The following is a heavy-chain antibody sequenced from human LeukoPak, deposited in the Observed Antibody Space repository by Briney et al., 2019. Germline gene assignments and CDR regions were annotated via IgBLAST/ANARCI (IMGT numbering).Heavy chain of an antibody. CDR1: GFTFSSYW. CDR2: INSDGNIT. J-gene: IGHJ4*02. V-gene: IGHV3-74*01. Sequence: AGGSLRLSCAASGFTFSSYWMHWVRQAPGKGLVWVSRINSDGNITNYADSVKVRVTISRDNAKNTLYLQMNSLTVEDTAVYYCAMSALLGLQSARGPGTLVTVSS. D-gene: IGHD7-27*01. CDR3: AMSALLGLQSA.